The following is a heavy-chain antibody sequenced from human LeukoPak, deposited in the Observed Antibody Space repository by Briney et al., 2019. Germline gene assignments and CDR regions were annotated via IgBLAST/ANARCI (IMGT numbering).Heavy chain of an antibody. CDR3: ARETYYGSGSYSDFALDY. Sequence: GGSLRLSCAASGFTFSNYEINWVRQAPGRGLEWVSYISGSGTSIYHANSVKGRFTISRDNAKNSVYLQMNSLRAEDTAVYYCARETYYGSGSYSDFALDYWGQGTLVTVSS. CDR2: ISGSGTSI. V-gene: IGHV3-48*03. J-gene: IGHJ4*02. CDR1: GFTFSNYE. D-gene: IGHD3-10*01.